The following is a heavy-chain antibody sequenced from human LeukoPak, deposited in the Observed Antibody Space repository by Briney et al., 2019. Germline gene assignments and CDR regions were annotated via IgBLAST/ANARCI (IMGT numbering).Heavy chain of an antibody. V-gene: IGHV4-61*02. J-gene: IGHJ3*02. Sequence: SQTLSLTCTVSGGSISSGSYYWSWIRQPAGKGLEWIGRIYTSGSTNYNPSLKSRVTISVDTSKNQSSLKLSSVTAADTAVYYCARERYGGNSEAFDIWGQGTMVTVSS. CDR1: GGSISSGSYY. CDR2: IYTSGST. D-gene: IGHD4-23*01. CDR3: ARERYGGNSEAFDI.